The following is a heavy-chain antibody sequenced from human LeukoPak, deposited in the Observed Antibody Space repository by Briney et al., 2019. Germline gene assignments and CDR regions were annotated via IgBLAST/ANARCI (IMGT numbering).Heavy chain of an antibody. D-gene: IGHD1-20*01. Sequence: GGSLRLSCAASGFTFSNYMMHWVRQAPGKGLVWVSRIKSDGITITYADSVKGRFTISRDNAKNTLYLQMNGLRAEDTAVYYCLRDLNWSLDQWGQGTLVTVSS. V-gene: IGHV3-74*01. CDR2: IKSDGITI. J-gene: IGHJ4*02. CDR3: LRDLNWSLDQ. CDR1: GFTFSNYM.